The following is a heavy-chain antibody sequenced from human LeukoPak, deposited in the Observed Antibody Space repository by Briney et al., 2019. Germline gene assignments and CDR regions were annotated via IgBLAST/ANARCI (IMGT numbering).Heavy chain of an antibody. V-gene: IGHV4-39*07. J-gene: IGHJ4*02. CDR2: IYYSGST. D-gene: IGHD6-13*01. CDR3: ARGGSSSWDFDY. Sequence: SETLSLTCTVSGGSISSSSYYWGWIRQPPGKGLEWIGSIYYSGSTYYNPSLKSRVTISVDMSKNQFSLKLSSVTAADTAVYYCARGGSSSWDFDYWGQGTLVTVSS. CDR1: GGSISSSSYY.